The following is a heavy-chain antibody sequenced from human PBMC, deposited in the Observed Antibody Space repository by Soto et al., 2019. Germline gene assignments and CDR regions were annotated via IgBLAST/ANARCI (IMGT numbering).Heavy chain of an antibody. CDR3: AREAPYGTSATCPKFYDMDV. Sequence: QVQLVQSGAEVKKPGSSVKVSCKASGGTFGSYAITWVRRAPGQGLEWLGGIIPILNSPAYAQKFQARVVITTNEITTTAYTELNSLRFDATAVYYCAREAPYGTSATCPKFYDMDVWGQGTTVTVAS. CDR1: GGTFGSYA. CDR2: IIPILNSP. D-gene: IGHD1-26*01. J-gene: IGHJ6*02. V-gene: IGHV1-69*01.